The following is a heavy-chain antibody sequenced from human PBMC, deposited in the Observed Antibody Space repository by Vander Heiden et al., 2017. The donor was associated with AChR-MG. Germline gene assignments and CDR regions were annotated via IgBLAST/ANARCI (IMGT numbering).Heavy chain of an antibody. CDR3: AKGPGFAYMDV. Sequence: EVQLVESGGGLVQPGRSLRLSCAASGFTFDDYAMHWVRQAPGKGLESVSCISWNSDSIGYAASVKGRFTISRDNAKNSLYLQMNSLRVEDTALYYCAKGPGFAYMDVWGKGTTVTVSS. CDR2: ISWNSDSI. CDR1: GFTFDDYA. V-gene: IGHV3-9*01. J-gene: IGHJ6*03. D-gene: IGHD3-3*01.